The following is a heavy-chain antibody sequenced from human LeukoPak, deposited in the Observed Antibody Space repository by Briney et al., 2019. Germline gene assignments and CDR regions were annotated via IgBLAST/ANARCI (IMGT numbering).Heavy chain of an antibody. CDR3: ARECPDYYDSSGYPNPLDY. D-gene: IGHD3-22*01. J-gene: IGHJ4*01. CDR1: GYTFTGYY. CDR2: INPNSGGT. Sequence: ASVKVSCKASGYTFTGYYMHWVRQAPGQGLEWMGWINPNSGGTNYAQKFQGWVTMTRDTSIGTAYMELSRLRSDDTAVYYCARECPDYYDSSGYPNPLDYWGQGTLVTVSS. V-gene: IGHV1-2*04.